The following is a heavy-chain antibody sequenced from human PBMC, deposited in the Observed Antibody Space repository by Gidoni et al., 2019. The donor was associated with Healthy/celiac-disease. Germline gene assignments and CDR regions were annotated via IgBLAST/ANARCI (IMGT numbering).Heavy chain of an antibody. J-gene: IGHJ4*02. V-gene: IGHV3-11*06. CDR1: GFPFSDYY. D-gene: IGHD6-13*01. CDR2: ISSSSSYT. Sequence: VQLVEPGGGLVKPGGSLRLSCAASGFPFSDYYMRWIRQAPGKGLEWVSYISSSSSYTNYADSVEGRFTISRDNAKNSLYLQMNSLRAEDTAVYYCARDPEGGSSWYGAYYFDYWGQGTLVTVSS. CDR3: ARDPEGGSSWYGAYYFDY.